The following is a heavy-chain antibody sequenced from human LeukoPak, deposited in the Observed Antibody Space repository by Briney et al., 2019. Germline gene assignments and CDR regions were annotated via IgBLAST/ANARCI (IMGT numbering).Heavy chain of an antibody. CDR1: GFTFSSYA. D-gene: IGHD6-19*01. V-gene: IGHV3-23*01. Sequence: GGSLRLSCAASGFTFSSYAMSWVRQAPGKGLEWVSAISGSGGSTYYADSVKGRFTISRDNSKNTLYLQMNSLRAEDTAVYYCARDLRSSGWYIMSDYWGQGTLVTVSS. CDR3: ARDLRSSGWYIMSDY. J-gene: IGHJ4*02. CDR2: ISGSGGST.